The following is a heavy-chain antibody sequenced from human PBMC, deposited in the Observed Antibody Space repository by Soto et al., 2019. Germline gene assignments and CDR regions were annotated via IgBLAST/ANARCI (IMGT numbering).Heavy chain of an antibody. CDR3: ARGVEMATLSVRYYFDY. CDR1: GFTFSLSE. CDR2: MSYSGNTI. V-gene: IGHV3-48*03. Sequence: ESGGGFVQPGGSLRLSCAASGFTFSLSEMTWVRQAPGKGLEWLAFMSYSGNTIYYADSVRGRFTISRDNARNSLFLQMDSLRSEDTAVYYCARGVEMATLSVRYYFDYWGHGTLVTVSS. J-gene: IGHJ4*01. D-gene: IGHD2-15*01.